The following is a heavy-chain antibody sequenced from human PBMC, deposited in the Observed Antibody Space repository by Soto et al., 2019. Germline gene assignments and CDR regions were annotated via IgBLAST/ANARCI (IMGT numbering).Heavy chain of an antibody. CDR3: SKDPYLDD. V-gene: IGHV3-30-3*02. CDR1: GITFTSYP. Sequence: GGSLRLSCAASGITFTSYPLHWVRQAPGKGLEWVAVISYVGRNDYYGDSVRGRFTISRENSKTMVYLQMNSLTPGDTAVFSCSKDPYLDDWGQGTLVTVSS. CDR2: ISYVGRND. J-gene: IGHJ4*02.